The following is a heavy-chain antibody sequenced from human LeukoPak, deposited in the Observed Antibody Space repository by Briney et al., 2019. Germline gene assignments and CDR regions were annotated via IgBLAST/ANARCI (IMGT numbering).Heavy chain of an antibody. Sequence: PGRSLRLSCAVSGFAFNEYNMHWVRQAPGKGLEWVAFIFYDGSNKKDADSVKGRFTISRDNSRNTVYLQMNSLRPEDTAVYYCARARVPAAIKGYGMDVWGQGTTVTVSS. CDR1: GFAFNEYN. V-gene: IGHV3-30*04. CDR2: IFYDGSNK. CDR3: ARARVPAAIKGYGMDV. D-gene: IGHD2-2*02. J-gene: IGHJ6*02.